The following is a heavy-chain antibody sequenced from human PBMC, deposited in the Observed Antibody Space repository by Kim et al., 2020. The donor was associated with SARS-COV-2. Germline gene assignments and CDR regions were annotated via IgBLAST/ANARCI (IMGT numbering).Heavy chain of an antibody. Sequence: SETLSLTCTVSGVSVGSSAYYWGWFRQPPGKGLEWIGSIYYSGITYYNPSLKSRVTISLDTSKNQFSLKLSSVTAADTAVYYCARGRDIAAARYFDYWGQGTLVTVSS. V-gene: IGHV4-39*07. CDR3: ARGRDIAAARYFDY. D-gene: IGHD6-13*01. J-gene: IGHJ4*02. CDR1: GVSVGSSAYY. CDR2: IYYSGIT.